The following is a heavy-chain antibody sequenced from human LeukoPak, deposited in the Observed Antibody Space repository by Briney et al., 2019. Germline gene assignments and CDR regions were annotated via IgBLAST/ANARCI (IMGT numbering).Heavy chain of an antibody. V-gene: IGHV4-39*07. CDR1: SGSISSSSYY. D-gene: IGHD3-22*01. CDR2: IYYSGST. J-gene: IGHJ6*03. CDR3: AREPRDYYGSLAYLYYYMDV. Sequence: SETLSLTCTVASGSISSSSYYWGWIRQPPGKGLEWIGSIYYSGSTYYNPSLKSRVTISVDTSKNQFSLKLTSVTAADTAVYYCAREPRDYYGSLAYLYYYMDVWGKGTTVTVSS.